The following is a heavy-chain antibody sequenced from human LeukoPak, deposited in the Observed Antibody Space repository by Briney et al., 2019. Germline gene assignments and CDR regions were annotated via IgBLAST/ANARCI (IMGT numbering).Heavy chain of an antibody. CDR3: ARDKAVSDVSGSLDY. Sequence: PGGSLRLSCAASGFAFSTYTMNWVRQAPGKGLEWVSYISGSSSTIYYADSVKGRFTISRDNAKNSLYLQMNSPRAEDTAVYYWARDKAVSDVSGSLDYWGQGTLVTVSS. D-gene: IGHD1-26*01. CDR2: ISGSSSTI. J-gene: IGHJ4*02. V-gene: IGHV3-48*04. CDR1: GFAFSTYT.